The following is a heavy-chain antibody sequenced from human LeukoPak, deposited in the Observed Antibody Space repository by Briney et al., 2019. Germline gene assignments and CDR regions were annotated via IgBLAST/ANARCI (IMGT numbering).Heavy chain of an antibody. CDR1: GYTFTSYG. D-gene: IGHD3-3*01. Sequence: ASVKVSCKASGYTFTSYGISWVRQAPGQGLEWMGWISAYNGNTNYAQKLQGRVTMTTDTSTSTAYMELGSLRSDDTAVYYCARESPYDFWSGYYMSFGSPHLLDYWGQGTLVTVSS. CDR3: ARESPYDFWSGYYMSFGSPHLLDY. CDR2: ISAYNGNT. J-gene: IGHJ4*02. V-gene: IGHV1-18*01.